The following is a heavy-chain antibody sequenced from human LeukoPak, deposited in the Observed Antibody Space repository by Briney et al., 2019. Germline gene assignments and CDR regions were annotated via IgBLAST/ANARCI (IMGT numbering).Heavy chain of an antibody. CDR2: ISSSGSGGNT. J-gene: IGHJ4*02. D-gene: IGHD3-3*01. CDR3: ARDQYDTWSRRGNFDS. Sequence: GGSLRLSCAASGFTLNTYAMSWARQAPGKGLEWVSGISSSGSGGNTYYADSVKGRFTISRDNTKNSLYLQMNSLRAEDTAVFYCARDQYDTWSRRGNFDSWGQGTLVIVSS. CDR1: GFTLNTYA. V-gene: IGHV3-23*01.